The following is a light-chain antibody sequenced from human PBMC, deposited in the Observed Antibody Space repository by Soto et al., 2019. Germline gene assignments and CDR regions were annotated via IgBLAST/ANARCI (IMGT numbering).Light chain of an antibody. V-gene: IGLV6-57*04. J-gene: IGLJ2*01. CDR3: QSYDSSIPVV. CDR1: SGSIASNY. CDR2: EDN. Sequence: NFMLTQPHSVSESPGKTVTISCTRSSGSIASNYVQWYQQRPGSAPTTVIYEDNQRPSGVPDRFSGSIDSSSNSASLTISGLKTEDEADYYCQSYDSSIPVVFGGGTKLTV.